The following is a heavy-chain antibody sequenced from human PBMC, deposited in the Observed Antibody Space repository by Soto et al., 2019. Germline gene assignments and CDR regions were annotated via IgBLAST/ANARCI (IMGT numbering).Heavy chain of an antibody. V-gene: IGHV3-20*04. J-gene: IGHJ2*01. CDR2: INWNGGST. Sequence: EVQLVESGGGVVRPGGSLRLSCAASGFTFDDYGMSWVRQAPGKGLEWVSGINWNGGSTGYADSVKGRYTIARDNAKNSLYLQMTSLRAEDTAFYYCARSRSSGRYFDLWGRGTLVTVSS. CDR1: GFTFDDYG. CDR3: ARSRSSGRYFDL. D-gene: IGHD6-25*01.